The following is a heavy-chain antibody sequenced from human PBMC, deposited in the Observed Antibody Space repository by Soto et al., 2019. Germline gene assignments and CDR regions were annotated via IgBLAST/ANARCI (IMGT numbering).Heavy chain of an antibody. CDR1: GYTFTSYG. CDR3: ARVEYCGGYCFGWFDP. Sequence: QVQLVQSGAEVKKPGASVKVSCKASGYTFTSYGISWVRQAPGQGLEWMGWISAYNGNTNYAQKLQGRGTMTTGTSTSTAYMELRSLRSDDTAVYYCARVEYCGGYCFGWFDPWGQGTLVTVSS. CDR2: ISAYNGNT. D-gene: IGHD2-21*02. J-gene: IGHJ5*02. V-gene: IGHV1-18*01.